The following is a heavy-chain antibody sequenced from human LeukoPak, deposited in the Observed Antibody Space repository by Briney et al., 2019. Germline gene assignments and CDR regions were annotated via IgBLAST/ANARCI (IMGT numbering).Heavy chain of an antibody. CDR2: IYYSGST. CDR1: GDSISNFY. J-gene: IGHJ4*02. CDR3: ARGGDYGVKIDY. V-gene: IGHV4-59*08. Sequence: PSETLSLTCAVSGDSISNFYWSWIRQPPGKGLGWIGYIYYSGSTNYNPSLKSRVTISVDTSKNQFSLKLSSVTAADTAVYYCARGGDYGVKIDYWGQGTLVTVSS. D-gene: IGHD3-16*01.